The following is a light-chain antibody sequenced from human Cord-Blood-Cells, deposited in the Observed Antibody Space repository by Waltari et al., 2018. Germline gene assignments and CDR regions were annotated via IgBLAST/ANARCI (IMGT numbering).Light chain of an antibody. CDR3: QQHGSSPFT. J-gene: IGKJ3*01. V-gene: IGKV3-20*01. CDR2: GAP. Sequence: EIVLPPSPGTLSFSPGERATLSCRASQSVISSYLAWYQQKPGQAPRLLIYGAPSRATGIPDRFSGSGSGTDFTLTISRLEPEDFAVYYCQQHGSSPFTFGPGTKVDIK. CDR1: QSVISSY.